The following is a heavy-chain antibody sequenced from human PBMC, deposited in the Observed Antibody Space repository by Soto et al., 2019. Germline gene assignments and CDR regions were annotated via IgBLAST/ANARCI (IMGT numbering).Heavy chain of an antibody. Sequence: GESLKISCKGSGYSFSSYWIAWVRQMPGKGLEWMGIIYPGDSATRYSPSFRGQVTISVDKSITTAYLQWSSLKASDTAMYYCARLYYYDPQTYYKEAFCNYGLDVWGQGTTVTVSS. CDR3: ARLYYYDPQTYYKEAFCNYGLDV. V-gene: IGHV5-51*01. D-gene: IGHD3-10*01. CDR2: IYPGDSAT. J-gene: IGHJ6*02. CDR1: GYSFSSYW.